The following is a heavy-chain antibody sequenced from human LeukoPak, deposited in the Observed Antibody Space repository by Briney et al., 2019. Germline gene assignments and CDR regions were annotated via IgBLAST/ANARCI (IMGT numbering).Heavy chain of an antibody. J-gene: IGHJ4*02. V-gene: IGHV3-7*01. CDR1: GFTFSDYY. CDR3: GREWAVDF. Sequence: GGSLRLSCAASGFTFSDYYMSWIRQAPGKGLECVAIIKQDGSEKYYVNSVKGRFTISRDNAKNSLYLQMNSLRVEDTAVYYCGREWAVDFWGQGTLVTVSS. CDR2: IKQDGSEK.